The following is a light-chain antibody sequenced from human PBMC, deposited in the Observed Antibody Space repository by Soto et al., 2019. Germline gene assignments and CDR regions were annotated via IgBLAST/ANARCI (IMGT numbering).Light chain of an antibody. CDR1: SSNIGRNT. J-gene: IGLJ1*01. CDR2: NIN. V-gene: IGLV1-44*01. CDR3: TVWYDRRNGPV. Sequence: QSVLNQPPSASGTPGQRVILSCPGSSSNIGRNTVSWYQQVPGTAPKLLIYNINQRPSGVPDRFSGYKSGTSASLAISGLQSEDEADYYGTVWYDRRNGPVFGTGTKLTVL.